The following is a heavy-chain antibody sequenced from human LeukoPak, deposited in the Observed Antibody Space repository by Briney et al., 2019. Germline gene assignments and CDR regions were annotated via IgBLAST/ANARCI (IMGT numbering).Heavy chain of an antibody. CDR3: AKDYDYGGVNWFDP. CDR2: INWNGGST. Sequence: GGSLRLSCAASGFTFDDYGMSWVRQAPGKGLEWVSGINWNGGSTGYADSVKGRFTISRDNAKNSLYLQMNSLRAEDTAGYYCAKDYDYGGVNWFDPWGQGTLVIVSS. J-gene: IGHJ5*02. V-gene: IGHV3-20*04. CDR1: GFTFDDYG. D-gene: IGHD4-23*01.